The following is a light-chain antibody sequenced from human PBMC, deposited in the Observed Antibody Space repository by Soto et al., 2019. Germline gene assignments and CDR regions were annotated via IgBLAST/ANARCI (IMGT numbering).Light chain of an antibody. V-gene: IGLV3-21*02. J-gene: IGLJ1*01. CDR2: DDN. Sequence: SYELTQPPSVSVAPGQTARITCGGNNIGSQSVHWYQQKPGQAPVLLVYDDNARPSGIPERSSGSNSGNPATLTISRVEAGDEADYYCQVWDSSSDHYVFGTGTKVTVL. CDR3: QVWDSSSDHYV. CDR1: NIGSQS.